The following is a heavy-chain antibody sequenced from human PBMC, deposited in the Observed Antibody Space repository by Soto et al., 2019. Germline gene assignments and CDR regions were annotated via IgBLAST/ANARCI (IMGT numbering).Heavy chain of an antibody. CDR2: ISAYNGNT. J-gene: IGHJ3*02. D-gene: IGHD1-1*01. V-gene: IGHV1-18*01. Sequence: ASVKVSYKASGYTFTSYGISWVRQAPGQGLEWMGWISAYNGNTNYAQKLQGRVTMTTDISTSTAYMELRSLRSDDTAIYYCARDSPEVQLEILAVAFDIWGQGTMITVSS. CDR3: ARDSPEVQLEILAVAFDI. CDR1: GYTFTSYG.